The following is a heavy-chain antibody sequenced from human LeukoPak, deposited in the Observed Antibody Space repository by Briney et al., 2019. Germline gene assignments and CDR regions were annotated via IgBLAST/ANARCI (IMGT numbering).Heavy chain of an antibody. V-gene: IGHV4-30-2*01. CDR2: IYHSGST. J-gene: IGHJ6*02. Sequence: SETLSLTCTVSGGSISSGGYYWSWIRQPPGKGLEWIGYIYHSGSTYYNPSLKSRVTISVGRSKNQFSLKVSSVTAADTAVYYCARDTGHQLSRRNYYAMDVWGQGTTVTVSS. D-gene: IGHD2-2*01. CDR1: GGSISSGGYY. CDR3: ARDTGHQLSRRNYYAMDV.